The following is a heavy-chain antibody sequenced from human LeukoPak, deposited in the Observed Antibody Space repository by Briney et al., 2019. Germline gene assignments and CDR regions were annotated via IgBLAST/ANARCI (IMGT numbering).Heavy chain of an antibody. CDR2: IYTSGST. Sequence: PSETLSLTCTVSGVSVTSYYWSWLRQPAGKGLEWIGRIYTSGSTGYNPSLRSRLTMSVDTSKNQFSLNLSSVTAADTAVYYCARFTKDSSSSSGYYFDYWGQGTLVTVSS. CDR3: ARFTKDSSSSSGYYFDY. CDR1: GVSVTSYY. V-gene: IGHV4-4*07. D-gene: IGHD6-13*01. J-gene: IGHJ4*02.